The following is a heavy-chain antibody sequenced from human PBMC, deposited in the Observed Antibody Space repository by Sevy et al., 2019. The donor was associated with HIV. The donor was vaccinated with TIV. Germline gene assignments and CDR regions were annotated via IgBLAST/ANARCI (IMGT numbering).Heavy chain of an antibody. D-gene: IGHD3-3*01. CDR3: AKIYDY. CDR1: GGSISKIGNY. CDR2: IFHTGKT. J-gene: IGHJ4*02. V-gene: IGHV4-39*01. Sequence: SENLSLTCSVSGGSISKIGNYWGWVRQPPGDRLEWIGDIFHTGKTNYNPSLKSRVTISLDTSKNQFSLKLSSVTAADTAVYHCAKIYDYWGPGATVRVSS.